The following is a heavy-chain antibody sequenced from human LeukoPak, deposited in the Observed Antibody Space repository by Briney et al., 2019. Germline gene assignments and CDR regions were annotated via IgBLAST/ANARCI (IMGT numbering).Heavy chain of an antibody. V-gene: IGHV4-38-2*01. CDR1: GYSISSGYY. CDR3: ARNLEITIFGVVILDYFDY. Sequence: SETLSLTCAVSGYSISSGYYWGWIRQPPGKGLEWIGSIYHSGSTYYNPSLKGRVTISVDTSKNQFSLKLSSVTAADTAVYYCARNLEITIFGVVILDYFDYWGQGTLVTVSS. D-gene: IGHD3-3*01. CDR2: IYHSGST. J-gene: IGHJ4*02.